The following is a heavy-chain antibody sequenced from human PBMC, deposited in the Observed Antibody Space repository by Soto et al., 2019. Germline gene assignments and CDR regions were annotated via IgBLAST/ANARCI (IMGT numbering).Heavy chain of an antibody. CDR2: ITPFNGNT. CDR1: GYTFTYRY. CDR3: ASADYYYYGMDV. V-gene: IGHV1-45*02. J-gene: IGHJ6*02. Sequence: QKQLVQSGAEVKKTGSSVKVSCKASGYTFTYRYLHWVRQAPGQALEWMGWITPFNGNTNYAQKFQDRVTITRDRSMSTAYMELSSLRSEDTAMYYCASADYYYYGMDVWGQGTTVTVSS.